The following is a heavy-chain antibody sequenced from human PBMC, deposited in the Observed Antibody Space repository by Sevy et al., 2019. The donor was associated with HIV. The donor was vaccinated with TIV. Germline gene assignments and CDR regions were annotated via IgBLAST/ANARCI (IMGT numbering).Heavy chain of an antibody. CDR3: ARGDALIYYDTSGFQSFFDS. V-gene: IGHV4-59*11. D-gene: IGHD3-22*01. CDR1: GGSISGHY. J-gene: IGHJ4*02. CDR2: VYDSGSS. Sequence: SETLSLTCTVSGGSISGHYWGWIRQSPGKGLEWIAYVYDSGSSNYNPSLRSRVTISVDTSKNQLSLRLSSVSAADTAVYFCARGDALIYYDTSGFQSFFDSWGPGALVTVSS.